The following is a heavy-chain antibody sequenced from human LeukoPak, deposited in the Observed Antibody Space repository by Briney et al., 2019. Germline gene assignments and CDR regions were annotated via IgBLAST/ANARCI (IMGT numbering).Heavy chain of an antibody. CDR3: ARRRLGSGGWFPFDY. V-gene: IGHV1-18*01. CDR1: GYTFTTYG. Sequence: ASVKVSCKASGYTFTTYGISWVRQAPGQGLGWMGWISASKGNTNYAQKFQDRVSLTTDTSTSTAYMELRSLTSDDTAVYYCARRRLGSGGWFPFDYWGQGTLVTVSS. J-gene: IGHJ4*02. D-gene: IGHD2-15*01. CDR2: ISASKGNT.